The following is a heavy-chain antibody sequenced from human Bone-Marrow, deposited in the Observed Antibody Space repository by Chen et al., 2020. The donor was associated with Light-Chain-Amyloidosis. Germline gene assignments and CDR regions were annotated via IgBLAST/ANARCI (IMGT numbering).Heavy chain of an antibody. CDR1: GFACSSYA. CDR2: IIGRGGSR. D-gene: IGHD3-9*01. CDR3: AKDISYDDILPGYPAVAFDI. V-gene: IGHV3-23*04. J-gene: IGHJ3*02. Sequence: EVQLVESGGGLLQRGGFLRLSCAASGFACSSYAMSWVRQAPGKGLEWGSTIIGRGGSRYYGDSVNGRLTISRDNSKNALFLQMNSLRAEDTAVYYCAKDISYDDILPGYPAVAFDIWGQGTMVTVSS.